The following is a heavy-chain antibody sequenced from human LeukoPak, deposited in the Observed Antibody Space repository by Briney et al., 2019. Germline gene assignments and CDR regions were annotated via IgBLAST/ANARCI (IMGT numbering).Heavy chain of an antibody. CDR1: GTSISSDNYY. CDR2: FSYGGNT. V-gene: IGHV4-39*01. CDR3: ARQRIVVVLAATPDYFDS. D-gene: IGHD2-15*01. Sequence: SETLSLTCTVSGTSISSDNYYWGWIRQSPGKGLEWIGSFSYGGNTYYTPSLKSRVTISVDTSKNRFSLNLNSATAADTAVYYCARQRIVVVLAATPDYFDSWGQGTLVTVSS. J-gene: IGHJ4*02.